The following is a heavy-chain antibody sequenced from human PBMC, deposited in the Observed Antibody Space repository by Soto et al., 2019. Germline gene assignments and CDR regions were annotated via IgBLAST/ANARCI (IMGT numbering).Heavy chain of an antibody. Sequence: PSETLSLTCTFSGCSISSYYWSWIRQPPGKGLEWIGYIYYSGSTNYNPSLKSRVTISVDTSKNQFSLKLSSVTAADTAVYYCARAVYYFDYWGQGTLVTVSS. CDR2: IYYSGST. CDR1: GCSISSYY. V-gene: IGHV4-59*01. CDR3: ARAVYYFDY. D-gene: IGHD3-16*01. J-gene: IGHJ4*02.